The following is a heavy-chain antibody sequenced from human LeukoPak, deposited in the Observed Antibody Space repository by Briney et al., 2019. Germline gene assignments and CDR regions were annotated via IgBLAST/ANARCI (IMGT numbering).Heavy chain of an antibody. Sequence: GGSLRLSCAASGFTFSSNAMNWVRQAPGKGLEWVSVISGSGGSTYYADSVKGRFTISRDNSKNTLYLQMNSLRAEDTAVYYCAKGRNASGWDYFDYWGQGTLVTVSS. D-gene: IGHD6-19*01. CDR2: ISGSGGST. J-gene: IGHJ4*02. CDR1: GFTFSSNA. CDR3: AKGRNASGWDYFDY. V-gene: IGHV3-23*01.